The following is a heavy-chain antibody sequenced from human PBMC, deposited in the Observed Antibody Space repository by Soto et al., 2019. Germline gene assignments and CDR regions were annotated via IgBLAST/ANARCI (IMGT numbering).Heavy chain of an antibody. D-gene: IGHD3-10*01. Sequence: QVQLQESGPGLVKPSQTLSLTCTVSGGSISSGDYYWSWIRQPPGKGLEWIGYIYYSGSTYYNPSLKSRVTISVDTSKNQFSLKLSSVTAADTAVYYCARGGPGVFQLLWFGELSYYYGMDVWGQGTTVTVSS. V-gene: IGHV4-30-4*01. CDR2: IYYSGST. CDR1: GGSISSGDYY. CDR3: ARGGPGVFQLLWFGELSYYYGMDV. J-gene: IGHJ6*02.